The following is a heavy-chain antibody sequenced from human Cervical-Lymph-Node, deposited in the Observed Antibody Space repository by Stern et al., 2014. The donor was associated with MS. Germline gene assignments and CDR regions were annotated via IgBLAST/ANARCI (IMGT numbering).Heavy chain of an antibody. CDR2: IIPIFGP. CDR1: GGTFSSTG. J-gene: IGHJ5*02. CDR3: VGPDFHL. Sequence: VQLEESGDEVRRPGSSGGVSCGVFGGTFSSTGINWVRQAPGRGLEWVGGIIPIFGPKYAPEFLGTVTISADESASTAYLDLRSLISADTAVFYCVGPDFHLWGQGTLVTVSS. V-gene: IGHV1-69*01. D-gene: IGHD3/OR15-3a*01.